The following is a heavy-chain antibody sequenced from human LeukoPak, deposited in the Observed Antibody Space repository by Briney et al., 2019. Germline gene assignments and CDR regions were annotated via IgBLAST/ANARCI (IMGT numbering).Heavy chain of an antibody. V-gene: IGHV3-66*01. J-gene: IGHJ4*02. CDR1: GLTVSSNY. D-gene: IGHD1-26*01. CDR2: IYSRGST. Sequence: GGSLRLSCAASGLTVSSNYMSWVRQAPGKGLEWVSVIYSRGSTYYADSVKGRFTISRDNSKNTLYLQMNSLRAEDTAVYYCARRSGSLVGFDYWGQGTLVTVSS. CDR3: ARRSGSLVGFDY.